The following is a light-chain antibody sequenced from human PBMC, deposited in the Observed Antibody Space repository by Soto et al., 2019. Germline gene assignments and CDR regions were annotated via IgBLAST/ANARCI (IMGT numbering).Light chain of an antibody. CDR1: SSNIGAGYD. Sequence: QSVLTQPPSVSGAPGQRGTISCTGSSSNIGAGYDVHWYQQRPGTAPKLLIYGNSNRPSGVPDRFSGSKSGTSASLAITGLQAEDEADYYCQSYDSSLSGFYVFGTGTKVTVL. V-gene: IGLV1-40*01. CDR2: GNS. J-gene: IGLJ1*01. CDR3: QSYDSSLSGFYV.